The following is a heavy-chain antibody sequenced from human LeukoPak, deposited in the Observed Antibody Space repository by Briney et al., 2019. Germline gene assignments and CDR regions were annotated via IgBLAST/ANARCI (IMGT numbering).Heavy chain of an antibody. D-gene: IGHD6-19*01. J-gene: IGHJ4*02. CDR1: GYTFTSYE. CDR2: MNSNSGDT. Sequence: ASVTVSCTASGYTFTSYEINWVRQASGQGREWVGWMNSNSGDTDYAQIFQGGVTVKGNTTISTAYMEMSGLRAEDTGVYLCARRNSGSSFYYGGQATLVTVSS. CDR3: ARRNSGSSFYY. V-gene: IGHV1-8*01.